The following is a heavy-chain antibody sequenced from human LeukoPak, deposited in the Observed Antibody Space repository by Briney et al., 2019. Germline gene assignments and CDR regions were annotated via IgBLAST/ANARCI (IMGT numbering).Heavy chain of an antibody. J-gene: IGHJ1*01. CDR3: AGQRGFGDPEFFEH. Sequence: GGSLRLSCAASGFIFDDYGMSWVRQAPGKGLEWVSGINWNGGSTGYGDSVKGRFTISRDNVKTFLFLQMSNLRAEDTAVYYCAGQRGFGDPEFFEHWGQGTLVTVSS. D-gene: IGHD2-21*02. V-gene: IGHV3-20*04. CDR1: GFIFDDYG. CDR2: INWNGGST.